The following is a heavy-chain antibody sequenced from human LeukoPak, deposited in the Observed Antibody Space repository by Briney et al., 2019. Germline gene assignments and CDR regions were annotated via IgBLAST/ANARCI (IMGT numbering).Heavy chain of an antibody. CDR3: ARGHTAVTRHFDF. D-gene: IGHD4-17*01. CDR1: GFTFSSYG. J-gene: IGHJ4*02. Sequence: GGSLRLSCVASGFTFSSYGMHWVRQAPGKGLEWVSIISSGSSAIFSADALKGRFTISRDDAKNLLYLDMNSLRAEDTAVYYCARGHTAVTRHFDFWGQGTLVTVSS. CDR2: ISSGSSAI. V-gene: IGHV3-21*01.